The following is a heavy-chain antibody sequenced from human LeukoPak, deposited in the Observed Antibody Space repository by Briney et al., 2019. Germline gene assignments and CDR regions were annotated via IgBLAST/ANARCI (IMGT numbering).Heavy chain of an antibody. CDR1: GFTFSSYE. CDR3: ARAHYYDSSGFDY. CDR2: ISSSGSTI. J-gene: IGHJ4*02. Sequence: GGSLRLSCAAPGFTFSSYEMNWVRQAPGKGLEWVSYISSSGSTIYYADSVKGRFTISRDNAKNSLYLQMNSLRAEDTAVYYCARAHYYDSSGFDYWGQGTLVTVSS. V-gene: IGHV3-48*03. D-gene: IGHD3-22*01.